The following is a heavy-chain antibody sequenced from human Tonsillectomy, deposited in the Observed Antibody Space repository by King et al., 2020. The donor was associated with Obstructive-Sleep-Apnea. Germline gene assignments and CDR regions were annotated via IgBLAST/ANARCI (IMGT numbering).Heavy chain of an antibody. CDR1: GFIFTGHV. CDR2: ISNDGSKI. D-gene: IGHD5-12*01. V-gene: IGHV3-30*03. CDR3: ARGGCYSGCYGDFDY. Sequence: QVQLVESGGGLVQPGRSLRLSCAACGFIFTGHVMHGVRSTPGKGLEWVAGISNDGSKIYFADSVKGRFTISRDNSKNTLFLQMNSLRTEDTALYYCARGGCYSGCYGDFDYWGQGTLVTVSS. J-gene: IGHJ4*02.